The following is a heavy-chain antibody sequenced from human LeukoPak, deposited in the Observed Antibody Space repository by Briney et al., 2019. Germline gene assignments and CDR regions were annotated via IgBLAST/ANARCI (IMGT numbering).Heavy chain of an antibody. CDR2: IYYTGSM. D-gene: IGHD4-17*01. Sequence: SETLSLTCTVSGGSIRSSSHYWGWIRQPPGKGLEWIGTIYYTGSMYYNPSLKSRVTMPVDTSKNQFSLKLSSVTAADTAVYYCARGTMTTVTYYFDYWGQGTLVTVSS. CDR3: ARGTMTTVTYYFDY. CDR1: GGSIRSSSHY. J-gene: IGHJ4*02. V-gene: IGHV4-39*01.